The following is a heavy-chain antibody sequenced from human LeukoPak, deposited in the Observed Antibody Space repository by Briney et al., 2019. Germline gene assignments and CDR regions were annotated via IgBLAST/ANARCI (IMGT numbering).Heavy chain of an antibody. V-gene: IGHV4-4*07. Sequence: PSETLSLTCSVSGGSVSRDSWTWIRQPAGKGLEWIGYIYDSGATNYNPSLKSRVTMSVDTSKNQFSLKLSSVTAADTAVYYCAREHRGYSGYDGLDVWGQGITVTVSS. CDR2: IYDSGAT. CDR3: AREHRGYSGYDGLDV. CDR1: GGSVSRDS. J-gene: IGHJ6*02. D-gene: IGHD5-12*01.